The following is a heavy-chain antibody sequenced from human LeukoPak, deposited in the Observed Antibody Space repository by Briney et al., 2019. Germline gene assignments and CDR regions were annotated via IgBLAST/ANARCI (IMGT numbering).Heavy chain of an antibody. Sequence: GGSLRLSCAASGFPFSSYWMSWVRQAPGKGLEWVANIKQDGSEKYYVDSVKGRFTISRDNAKNSLYLQMNSLRAEHTAVYYCARARCTNGVCYTQDYYFDYWGQGTLVTVSS. CDR1: GFPFSSYW. CDR3: ARARCTNGVCYTQDYYFDY. CDR2: IKQDGSEK. V-gene: IGHV3-7*01. D-gene: IGHD2-8*01. J-gene: IGHJ4*02.